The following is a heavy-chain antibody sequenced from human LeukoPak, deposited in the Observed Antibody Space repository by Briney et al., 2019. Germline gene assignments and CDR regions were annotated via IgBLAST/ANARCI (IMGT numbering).Heavy chain of an antibody. D-gene: IGHD6-6*01. V-gene: IGHV3-9*01. J-gene: IGHJ4*02. CDR2: ISWNSGSI. CDR1: GFTFDDYA. CDR3: ARGEHSSFDY. Sequence: PGGSLRLSCAASGFTFDDYAMHWVRQAPGKGLEWVSGISWNSGSIGYADSVKGRFTISRDNAKNSLYLQMNSLRAEDTAVYYCARGEHSSFDYWGQGTLVTVSS.